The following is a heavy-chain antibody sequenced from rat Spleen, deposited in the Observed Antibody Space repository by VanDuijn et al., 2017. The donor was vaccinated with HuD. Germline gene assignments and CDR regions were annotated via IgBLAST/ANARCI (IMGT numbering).Heavy chain of an antibody. D-gene: IGHD1-12*02. J-gene: IGHJ4*01. CDR3: TTAYYYDGLMDA. Sequence: EVQLVESGGGLVQPGRSLKLSCAASGFTFSNYGMHWIRQAPTKGLVWVAYISTGGGNTYYRDSVKGRFTVSRDNAKSTLSLQMDSLRSEDTATYYCTTAYYYDGLMDAWGQGASVTVSS. CDR2: ISTGGGNT. CDR1: GFTFSNYG. V-gene: IGHV5-19*01.